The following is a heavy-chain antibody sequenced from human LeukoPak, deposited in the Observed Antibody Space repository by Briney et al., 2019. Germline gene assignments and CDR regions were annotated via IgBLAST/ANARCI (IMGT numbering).Heavy chain of an antibody. Sequence: ASVKVSCKASGGTFSSYAISWVRQAPGQGLEWMGGIIPIFGTANYAQKFQGRVTITADKSTSTAYMELSSLRSEDTAVYYCARDRSTGYYYYMDVWGKGTTVTISS. CDR3: ARDRSTGYYYYMDV. CDR2: IIPIFGTA. D-gene: IGHD4-17*01. CDR1: GGTFSSYA. J-gene: IGHJ6*03. V-gene: IGHV1-69*06.